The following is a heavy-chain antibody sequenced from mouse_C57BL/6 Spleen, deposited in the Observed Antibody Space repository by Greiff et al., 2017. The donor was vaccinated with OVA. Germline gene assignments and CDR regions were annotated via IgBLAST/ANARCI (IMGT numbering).Heavy chain of an antibody. CDR2: ISSGSSTI. CDR1: GFTFSDYG. J-gene: IGHJ3*01. Sequence: EVQRVESGGGLVKPGGSLKLSCAASGFTFSDYGMHWVRQAPEKGLEWVAYISSGSSTIYYADTVKGRFTISRDNAKNTLFLQMTSLRSEDTAMYYCARTAQATLFAYWGQGTLVTVSA. CDR3: ARTAQATLFAY. D-gene: IGHD3-2*02. V-gene: IGHV5-17*01.